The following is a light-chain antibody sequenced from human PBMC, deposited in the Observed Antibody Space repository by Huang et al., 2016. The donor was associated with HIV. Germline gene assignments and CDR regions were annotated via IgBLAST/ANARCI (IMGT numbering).Light chain of an antibody. CDR1: QSISSNY. CDR3: QQYSNSPLT. Sequence: EIVLTQSPGTLSLSPGERATLSGRASQSISSNYLAWYQQKPGQAPRLLIYGASSRATGIPDRFSGSGSGTDFTLTISRLEPEDFALYYCQQYSNSPLTFGGGTKVEIK. V-gene: IGKV3-20*01. J-gene: IGKJ4*01. CDR2: GAS.